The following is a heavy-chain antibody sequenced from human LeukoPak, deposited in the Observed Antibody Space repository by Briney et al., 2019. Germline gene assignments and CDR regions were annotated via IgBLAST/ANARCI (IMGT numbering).Heavy chain of an antibody. CDR2: ISGSGGST. J-gene: IGHJ4*02. V-gene: IGHV3-23*01. CDR3: ARSITMIVVVNLYYFDY. CDR1: GFTFSSYA. Sequence: PGGSLRLSCAASGFTFSSYAVSWASQAPGKGLEWVSAISGSGGSTSYAASVKGRFTISRDNSKNTLYLQMNSLRAEDTAVYYCARSITMIVVVNLYYFDYWGQGTLVTVSS. D-gene: IGHD3-22*01.